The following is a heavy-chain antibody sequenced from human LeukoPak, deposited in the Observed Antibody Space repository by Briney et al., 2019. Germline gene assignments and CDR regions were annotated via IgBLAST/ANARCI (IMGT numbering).Heavy chain of an antibody. CDR2: LNPSGGST. V-gene: IGHV1-46*01. CDR3: ASLAETRSATGRSVDY. D-gene: IGHD3-10*01. CDR1: GYTFTSFY. J-gene: IGHJ4*02. Sequence: GASVKVSCKSSGYTFTSFYMHWVRQAPGQGLEWMGILNPSGGSTSYAQQFQGRVTMTRDTSTSTVYMELSSLRSEDTAVYYCASLAETRSATGRSVDYWGQGTLVTVSS.